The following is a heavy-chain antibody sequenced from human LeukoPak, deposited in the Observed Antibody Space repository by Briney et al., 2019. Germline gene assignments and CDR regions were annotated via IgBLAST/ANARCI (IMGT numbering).Heavy chain of an antibody. Sequence: GGSLRLSCAASGFTFGSYSMNWVRQAPGKGLEWVSSISSSSSYIYYADSVKGRFTISRDNAKNSLYLQMNSLRAEDTAVYYCASGPRYCSGGSCYSYDYWGQGTLVTVSS. V-gene: IGHV3-21*01. J-gene: IGHJ4*02. CDR3: ASGPRYCSGGSCYSYDY. CDR2: ISSSSSYI. D-gene: IGHD2-15*01. CDR1: GFTFGSYS.